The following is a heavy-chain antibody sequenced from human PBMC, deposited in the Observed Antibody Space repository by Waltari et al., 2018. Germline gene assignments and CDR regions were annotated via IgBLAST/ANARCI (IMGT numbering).Heavy chain of an antibody. V-gene: IGHV4-39*01. CDR2: IYYSGST. CDR1: GGSISSSSYY. D-gene: IGHD6-19*01. Sequence: QLQLQESGPGLVKPSETLSLTCTVSGGSISSSSYYWGWLRQPPGKGLEWIGSIYYSGSTYYNPSLKSRVTISVDTSKNQFSLKLSSVTAADTAVYYCARRGIAVAGTSYFDYWGQGTLVTVSS. J-gene: IGHJ4*02. CDR3: ARRGIAVAGTSYFDY.